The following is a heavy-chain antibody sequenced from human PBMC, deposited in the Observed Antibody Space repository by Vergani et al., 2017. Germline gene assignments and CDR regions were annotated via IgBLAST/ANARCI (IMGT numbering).Heavy chain of an antibody. CDR2: IRYDGSSE. Sequence: QVQLEESGGGVVQPGRSLRLSCAGSGFTLNTYGIHWVRQAPGKGLEWVSFIRYDGSSEYYADSVTGRFTISRDNSKNTLFLQLKTLRAEDTGVYYCAKDYNIMGALHYWGQGTLVAVSS. CDR3: AKDYNIMGALHY. D-gene: IGHD5-12*01. CDR1: GFTLNTYG. V-gene: IGHV3-33*03. J-gene: IGHJ4*02.